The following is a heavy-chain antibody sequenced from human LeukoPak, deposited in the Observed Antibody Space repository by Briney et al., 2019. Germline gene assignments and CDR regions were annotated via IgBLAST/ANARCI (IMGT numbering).Heavy chain of an antibody. Sequence: GGSLSLSCAASGFTFSSYSMNWIRQAPGKGLEWVSSISSSSSYIYYADSVKGRFIISRDNTKNSLYLQMNSLRAEDTAVYYCARDLAVAGTVDYWGQGTLVTVSS. CDR1: GFTFSSYS. CDR2: ISSSSSYI. V-gene: IGHV3-21*01. D-gene: IGHD6-19*01. CDR3: ARDLAVAGTVDY. J-gene: IGHJ4*02.